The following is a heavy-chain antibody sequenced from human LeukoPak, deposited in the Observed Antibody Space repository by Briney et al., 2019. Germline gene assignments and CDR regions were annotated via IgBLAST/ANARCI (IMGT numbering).Heavy chain of an antibody. CDR1: GFTFSSYS. Sequence: GGSLRLSCAASGFTFSSYSMSWVRQAPGKGLEWVSYISSSSSTIYYADSVKGRFTISRDNAKNSLYLQMNSLRAEDTAVYYCARAALARNYYYYMDVWGKGTTVTVSS. J-gene: IGHJ6*03. CDR2: ISSSSSTI. V-gene: IGHV3-48*01. CDR3: ARAALARNYYYYMDV. D-gene: IGHD3-3*02.